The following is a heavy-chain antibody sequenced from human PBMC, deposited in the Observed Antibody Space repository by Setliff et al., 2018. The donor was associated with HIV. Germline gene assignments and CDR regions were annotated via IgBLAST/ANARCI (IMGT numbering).Heavy chain of an antibody. Sequence: GGSLRLSCAASGFTFRDHAVHWVRQAPGKGLEWVAIISYDGTKTHYSDSVKGRFTISRDNSKNILYLQMRDLRPEDTAMYYCARDQILSRASRFCSGSSCFYFDSWGLGTLVTVSS. J-gene: IGHJ4*02. V-gene: IGHV3-30*04. CDR2: ISYDGTKT. D-gene: IGHD2-15*01. CDR3: ARDQILSRASRFCSGSSCFYFDS. CDR1: GFTFRDHA.